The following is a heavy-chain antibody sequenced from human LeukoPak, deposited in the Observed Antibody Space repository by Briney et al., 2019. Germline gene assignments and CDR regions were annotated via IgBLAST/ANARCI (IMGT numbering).Heavy chain of an antibody. V-gene: IGHV4-59*12. D-gene: IGHD3-16*01. Sequence: SETLSLTCTVSGGSMSTFYWSWIRQTPGKGLEWIGYVYYTGRTKYNPSLKSRVTMSVDTSTNQFSLRLSSVTAADTAVYYCARRGSGLNWFDPWGQGALVTVSS. CDR1: GGSMSTFY. CDR2: VYYTGRT. J-gene: IGHJ5*02. CDR3: ARRGSGLNWFDP.